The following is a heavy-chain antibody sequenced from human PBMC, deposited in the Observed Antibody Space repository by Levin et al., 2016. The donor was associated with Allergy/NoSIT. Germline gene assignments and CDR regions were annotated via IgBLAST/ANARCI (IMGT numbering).Heavy chain of an antibody. D-gene: IGHD6-19*01. V-gene: IGHV3-23*01. J-gene: IGHJ4*02. CDR3: AKHRAVATPHFDY. Sequence: GESLKISCVASGFTFSTYGMTWVRQAPEKGLEWVSSISGSGGRTFYADSVKGRFTISRDNSKNTLYLQMNSLRGEDTAVYYCAKHRAVATPHFDYWGQGTLVTVSS. CDR2: ISGSGGRT. CDR1: GFTFSTYG.